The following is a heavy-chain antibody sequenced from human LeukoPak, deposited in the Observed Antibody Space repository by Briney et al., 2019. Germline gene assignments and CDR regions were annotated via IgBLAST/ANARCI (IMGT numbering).Heavy chain of an antibody. D-gene: IGHD3-3*02. V-gene: IGHV4-4*07. J-gene: IGHJ3*02. CDR2: IYTSGST. Sequence: SETLSLTCTVSGGSISSYYWSWIRQPAGKGLEWIGRIYTSGSTNYTPSLKSRVTMSVDTSKNQFSLKLSSVTAADTAVYYCARVSTVRPAFDIWGQGTMVTVSS. CDR1: GGSISSYY. CDR3: ARVSTVRPAFDI.